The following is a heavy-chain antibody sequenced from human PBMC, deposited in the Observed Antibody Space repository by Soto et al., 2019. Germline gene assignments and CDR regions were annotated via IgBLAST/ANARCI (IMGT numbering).Heavy chain of an antibody. CDR2: MYKTGST. V-gene: IGHV4-59*01. D-gene: IGHD1-26*01. J-gene: IGHJ4*02. CDR1: GGSFSGYY. Sequence: SETLSLTCAVYGGSFSGYYWSWIRQPPGKGLEWIGYMYKTGSTVYNPSFKSRVTISVDTSKNQFSLKLNSVTAADTAVYYCARPSGSYLYYFDYWGQGTLVTVSS. CDR3: ARPSGSYLYYFDY.